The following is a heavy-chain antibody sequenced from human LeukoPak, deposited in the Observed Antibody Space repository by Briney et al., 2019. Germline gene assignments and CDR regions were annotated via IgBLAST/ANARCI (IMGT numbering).Heavy chain of an antibody. V-gene: IGHV3-30*18. CDR1: GFTFSSYG. CDR3: AKDGYYYDSSGYYYFVY. J-gene: IGHJ4*02. D-gene: IGHD3-22*01. CDR2: ISYDGSNK. Sequence: GRSLRLSCAASGFTFSSYGMHWVRQAPGKGLEWVAVISYDGSNKYYADSVKGRFTISRDNSKNTLYLQMNSLRAEDTAVYYCAKDGYYYDSSGYYYFVYWGQGTLVTVSS.